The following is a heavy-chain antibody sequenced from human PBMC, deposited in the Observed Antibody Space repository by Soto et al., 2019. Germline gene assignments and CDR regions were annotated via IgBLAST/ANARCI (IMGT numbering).Heavy chain of an antibody. J-gene: IGHJ4*02. CDR2: ISSSSTI. D-gene: IGHD5-18*01. CDR1: GFTFSSYS. CDR3: ARDSGYSYGPFAY. V-gene: IGHV3-48*01. Sequence: EVQLVESGGGLVQPGGSLRLSCAASGFTFSSYSMNCVRQAPGKGLEWVSYISSSSTIYYADSVKGRLTISRDNAKNSLYLQMNSLRAEDTAVYYCARDSGYSYGPFAYWGQGTLVTVSS.